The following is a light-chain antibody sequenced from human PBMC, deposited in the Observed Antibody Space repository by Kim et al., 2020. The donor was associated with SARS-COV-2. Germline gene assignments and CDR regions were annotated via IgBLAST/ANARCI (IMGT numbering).Light chain of an antibody. CDR3: QQYGSSPLT. J-gene: IGKJ4*01. Sequence: SPGDSATLSCRASQSVSSSYLAWYQQKPGQAPRLLIYGASSRATGIPDRFSGSGSGTDFTLTISRLEPEDFAVYYCQQYGSSPLTFGGGTKVDI. V-gene: IGKV3-20*01. CDR2: GAS. CDR1: QSVSSSY.